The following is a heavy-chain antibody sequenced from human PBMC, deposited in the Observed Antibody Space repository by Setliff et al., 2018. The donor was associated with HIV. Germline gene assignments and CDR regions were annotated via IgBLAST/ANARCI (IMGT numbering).Heavy chain of an antibody. D-gene: IGHD2-21*02. CDR3: ATLDHSGGNFLAY. J-gene: IGHJ4*02. CDR1: GGSVDDFY. V-gene: IGHV4-4*09. CDR2: IHSSGST. Sequence: SETLSLTCTVSGGSVDDFYCNWIRQPPGKGPEWIGYIHSSGSTIYNPSLKSRIAISLDTSKEQFSLELSSATAADTAVYYCATLDHSGGNFLAYWGQGSLVTVSS.